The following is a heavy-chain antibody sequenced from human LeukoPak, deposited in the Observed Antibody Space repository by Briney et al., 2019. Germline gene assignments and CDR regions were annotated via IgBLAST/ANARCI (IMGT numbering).Heavy chain of an antibody. Sequence: PSETLSLTCTVSGCSISSYYWRWIRQPAGKGLEWIGRIYTSGSTNYNPSLQSRFTMPVDTSKNQFSLKLTYVTAADAYVYSFPGDCGGARSDAFDIWGQGTMVTVSS. CDR2: IYTSGST. CDR1: GCSISSYY. D-gene: IGHD2-21*01. V-gene: IGHV4-4*07. CDR3: PGDCGGARSDAFDI. J-gene: IGHJ3*02.